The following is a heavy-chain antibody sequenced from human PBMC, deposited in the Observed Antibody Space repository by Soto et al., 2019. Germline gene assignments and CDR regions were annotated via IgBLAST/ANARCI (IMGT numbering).Heavy chain of an antibody. CDR3: ALLAAATGVNKY. Sequence: QITLKESGPPLVKPTQTLTLTCTFSGFSLSTSGVGVGWIRQPPGKALEWLALIYWNDDKRYSPSLKSRLTITKDTSKNQVVLTMTNMDPVDTATYYCALLAAATGVNKYWGQGTLVTVSS. V-gene: IGHV2-5*01. CDR1: GFSLSTSGVG. D-gene: IGHD6-13*01. J-gene: IGHJ4*02. CDR2: IYWNDDK.